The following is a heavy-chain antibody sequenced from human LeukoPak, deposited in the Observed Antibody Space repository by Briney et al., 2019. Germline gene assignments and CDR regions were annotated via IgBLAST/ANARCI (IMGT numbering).Heavy chain of an antibody. CDR3: ARDLYDFWSGYSPGYMDV. Sequence: PSETLSLTCTVSGGSISSYYWSWLRQPAGKGLEWIGRIYTSGSTNYNPSLKSRVTMSVETTKNKFSLKLSSVTAADTAVYYCARDLYDFWSGYSPGYMDVWGKGTTVTISS. CDR2: IYTSGST. D-gene: IGHD3-3*01. CDR1: GGSISSYY. J-gene: IGHJ6*03. V-gene: IGHV4-4*07.